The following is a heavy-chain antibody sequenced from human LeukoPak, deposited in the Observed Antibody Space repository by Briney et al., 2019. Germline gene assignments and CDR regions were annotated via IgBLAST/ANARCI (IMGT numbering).Heavy chain of an antibody. CDR3: ATGWYGDGGY. V-gene: IGHV3-23*01. Sequence: GGSLRLSCAASGFTFSSYAMSWVRQAPGKGLEWLSGISGPGDSTYYTDSVKGRITISRDNSKKTLYLQMSSLRAEDTAVYYCATGWYGDGGYWGQGLLVTVSS. CDR2: ISGPGDST. J-gene: IGHJ4*02. D-gene: IGHD6-19*01. CDR1: GFTFSSYA.